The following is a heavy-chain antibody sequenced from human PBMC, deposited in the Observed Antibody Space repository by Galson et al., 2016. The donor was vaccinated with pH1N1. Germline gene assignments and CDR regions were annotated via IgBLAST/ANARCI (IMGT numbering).Heavy chain of an antibody. CDR3: ARDGRRFYDNSAYYPSFLDY. Sequence: VKVSCKASGGPFSTYAFNWVRQAPGQGLEWVGGIIPSFGTTNFPQKFRDRLTITTDESSSTTYMELSSLRFDDTAIYYCARDGRRFYDNSAYYPSFLDYWGQGPLITVSS. CDR1: GGPFSTYA. J-gene: IGHJ4*02. CDR2: IIPSFGTT. D-gene: IGHD3-22*01. V-gene: IGHV1-69*05.